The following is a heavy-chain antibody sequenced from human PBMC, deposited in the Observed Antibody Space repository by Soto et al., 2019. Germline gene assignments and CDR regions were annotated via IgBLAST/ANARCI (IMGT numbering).Heavy chain of an antibody. V-gene: IGHV3-33*01. CDR3: ARDLRYESIDY. Sequence: GGSLRLSCTASGFTFSNHGMHWVRQAPGKGLEWVALIWYDGSDKYYADSVKGRFTISRDNPKNTLYLQMNSLRAEDTAVYYCARDLRYESIDYWGQGTLVTVSS. D-gene: IGHD3-9*01. CDR2: IWYDGSDK. J-gene: IGHJ4*02. CDR1: GFTFSNHG.